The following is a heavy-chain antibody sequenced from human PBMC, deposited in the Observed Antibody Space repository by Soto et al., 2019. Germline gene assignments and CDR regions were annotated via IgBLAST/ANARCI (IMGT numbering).Heavy chain of an antibody. V-gene: IGHV3-23*01. CDR1: GFTFSSYA. D-gene: IGHD1-7*01. CDR3: AKPSYNWNYVGYFDY. CDR2: ISGSGGST. Sequence: GGSVRLSCAASGFTFSSYAMSWVRQAPGKGLEWVSAISGSGGSTYYADSVKGRFTISRDNSKNTLYLQMNSLRAEDTAVYYCAKPSYNWNYVGYFDYWGQGTLVTVSS. J-gene: IGHJ4*02.